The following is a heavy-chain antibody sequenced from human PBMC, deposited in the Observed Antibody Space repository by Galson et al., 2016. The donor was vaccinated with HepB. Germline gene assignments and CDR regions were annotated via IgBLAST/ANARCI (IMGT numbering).Heavy chain of an antibody. J-gene: IGHJ4*02. Sequence: QSGAEVKAPGESLKISCQGSGYRFHTHWIAWVRQMPGKGLEWMGVVFPNDASTRYSPSLQGQVTISADKSLSVAYLQWRSLRASDSAMYYCARQTSEGSFDYWGQGTLVSVSS. CDR1: GYRFHTHW. V-gene: IGHV5-51*01. CDR2: VFPNDAST. D-gene: IGHD3-10*01. CDR3: ARQTSEGSFDY.